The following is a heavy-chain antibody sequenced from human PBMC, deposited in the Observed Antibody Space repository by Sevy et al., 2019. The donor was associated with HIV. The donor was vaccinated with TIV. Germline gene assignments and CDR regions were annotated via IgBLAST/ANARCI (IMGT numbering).Heavy chain of an antibody. Sequence: SETLSLTCTVSGGSISSGSYYWSWIRQPAGKGLEWIGRIYTSGSTNYNPSLKSRVTMSVDTSKNQFSLKLSSVTAADTAVYYCASHSTYYYDSSGYYTDYWGQGTLVTVPS. V-gene: IGHV4-61*02. J-gene: IGHJ4*02. CDR2: IYTSGST. CDR1: GGSISSGSYY. CDR3: ASHSTYYYDSSGYYTDY. D-gene: IGHD3-22*01.